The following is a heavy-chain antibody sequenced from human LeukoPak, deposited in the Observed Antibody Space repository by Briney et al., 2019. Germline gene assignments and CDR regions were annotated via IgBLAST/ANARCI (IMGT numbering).Heavy chain of an antibody. V-gene: IGHV1-8*01. CDR3: ARGLIRRITMIVVVTQYYYGMDV. J-gene: IGHJ6*02. D-gene: IGHD3-22*01. CDR1: GYTFTSYD. CDR2: MNPNSGNT. Sequence: ASVKVSCKASGYTFTSYDINWVRQATGQWLEWMGWMNPNSGNTGYAQKFQGRVTMTRNTSISTAYMELSSLRSEDTAVYYCARGLIRRITMIVVVTQYYYGMDVWGQGTTVTVSS.